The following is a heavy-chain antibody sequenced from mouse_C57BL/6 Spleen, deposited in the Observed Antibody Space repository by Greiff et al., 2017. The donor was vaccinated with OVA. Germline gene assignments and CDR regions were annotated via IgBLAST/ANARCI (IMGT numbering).Heavy chain of an antibody. CDR2: ISYSGST. D-gene: IGHD2-1*01. Sequence: VQLQQSGPGMVKPSQSLSLTCTVTGYSITSGYDWHWIRHFPGNKLEWMGYISYSGSTNYNPSLKSRISITHDTSKNHFFLKLNSVTTEDTATYYCARAYGNYWYFDVWGTGTTVTVSS. J-gene: IGHJ1*03. V-gene: IGHV3-1*01. CDR3: ARAYGNYWYFDV. CDR1: GYSITSGYD.